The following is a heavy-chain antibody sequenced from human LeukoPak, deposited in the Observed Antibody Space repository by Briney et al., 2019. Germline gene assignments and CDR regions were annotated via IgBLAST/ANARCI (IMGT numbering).Heavy chain of an antibody. CDR3: VRRSSGWYFDY. D-gene: IGHD6-19*01. CDR2: IHSSGST. Sequence: SETLSLTCTVSGGSISSYYWSWIRQPAGRRLEWIGRIHSSGSTNYNPSLEGRVIMSVDTPKNQISLRLTSVTAADTAVYYCVRRSSGWYFDYWGQGTLVTVSS. V-gene: IGHV4-4*07. J-gene: IGHJ4*02. CDR1: GGSISSYY.